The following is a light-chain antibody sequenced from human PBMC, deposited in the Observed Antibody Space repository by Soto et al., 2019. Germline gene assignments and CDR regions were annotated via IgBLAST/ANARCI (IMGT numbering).Light chain of an antibody. V-gene: IGKV3-11*01. Sequence: EIVLTQSPATLSLSPGERATLSCRASQSVSRYLAWYQQKSGQAPRLHIYDASNRATGIPARFSGSGSGTAFTLTISSLEPEHFAVYYCQQRSNWPPLFTFGPGTKVDIK. J-gene: IGKJ3*01. CDR3: QQRSNWPPLFT. CDR2: DAS. CDR1: QSVSRY.